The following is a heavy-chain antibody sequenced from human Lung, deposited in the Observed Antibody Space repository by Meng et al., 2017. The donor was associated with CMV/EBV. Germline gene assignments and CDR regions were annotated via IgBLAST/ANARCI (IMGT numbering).Heavy chain of an antibody. CDR3: HEYSSSSGDDAFDI. CDR1: GFTFGDYA. J-gene: IGHJ3*02. V-gene: IGHV3-66*02. CDR2: IYSGGST. Sequence: GESXKISCTASGFTFGDYAMSWVRQAPGKGLEWVSVIYSGGSTYYADSVKGRFTISRDNSKNTLYLQMNSLRAEDTAVYYCHEYSSSSGDDAFDIWGQGTMVTVSS. D-gene: IGHD6-6*01.